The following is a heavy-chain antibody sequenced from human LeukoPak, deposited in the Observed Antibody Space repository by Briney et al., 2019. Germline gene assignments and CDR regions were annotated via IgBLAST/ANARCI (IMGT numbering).Heavy chain of an antibody. CDR3: ARGWGFVDY. Sequence: SETLSLTCTVSGGSISSYYWSWIRQPPGKGLEWIGDIYYSGNTNYNPSLKSRVTISVDTSKNQFSLILYSVTAADPGVYDCARGWGFVDYWGQGTLVTVSS. D-gene: IGHD3-10*01. CDR1: GGSISSYY. V-gene: IGHV4-59*08. CDR2: IYYSGNT. J-gene: IGHJ4*02.